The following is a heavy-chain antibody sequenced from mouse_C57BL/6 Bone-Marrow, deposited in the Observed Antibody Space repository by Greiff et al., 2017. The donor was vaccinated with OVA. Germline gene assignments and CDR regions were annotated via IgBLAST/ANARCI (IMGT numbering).Heavy chain of an antibody. J-gene: IGHJ1*03. D-gene: IGHD1-1*01. Sequence: QVQLKQPGAELVRPGSSVKLSCKASGYTFTSYWMHWVKQRPIQGLEWIGNIDPSDSETHYNQKFKDKATLTVDKSSSTAYMQLSSLTSEDSAVYYCARWYYGSSYHWYFDVWGTGTTVTVSS. V-gene: IGHV1-52*01. CDR3: ARWYYGSSYHWYFDV. CDR1: GYTFTSYW. CDR2: IDPSDSET.